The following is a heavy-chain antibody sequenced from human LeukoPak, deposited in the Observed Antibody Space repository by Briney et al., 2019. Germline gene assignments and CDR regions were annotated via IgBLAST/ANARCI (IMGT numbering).Heavy chain of an antibody. D-gene: IGHD3-10*01. CDR3: ARDLHRVVVRGVPHYYYYMDV. CDR2: ISTYNGNT. CDR1: GYSFTSYG. V-gene: IGHV1-18*01. Sequence: GSVKVSYRASGYSFTSYGISWVRQAPGQGVEGMGWISTYNGNTNYAQKVQGRVTMTTDTSTSTAYMELRSLRSDDTAVYYCARDLHRVVVRGVPHYYYYMDVWGKGTTVTISS. J-gene: IGHJ6*03.